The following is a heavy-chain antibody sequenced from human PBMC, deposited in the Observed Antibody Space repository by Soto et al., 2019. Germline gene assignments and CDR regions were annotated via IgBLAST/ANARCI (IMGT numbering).Heavy chain of an antibody. CDR1: GGSFSGYY. CDR3: ARGNGTLYYDFWSGYYRGYNWFGP. J-gene: IGHJ5*02. V-gene: IGHV4-34*01. D-gene: IGHD3-3*01. Sequence: PSETLSLTCAVYGGSFSGYYWSWIRQPPGKGLEWIGEINHSGSTNYNPSLKSRVTISVDTSKNQFSPKLSSVTAADTAVYYCARGNGTLYYDFWSGYYRGYNWFGPWGQGTLVTVSS. CDR2: INHSGST.